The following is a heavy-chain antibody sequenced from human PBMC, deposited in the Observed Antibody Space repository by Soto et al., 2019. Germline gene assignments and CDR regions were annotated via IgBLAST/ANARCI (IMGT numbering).Heavy chain of an antibody. V-gene: IGHV1-8*01. CDR2: MNPNSGNT. CDR3: ARGTGIYDSSGYYSYYYYGMDV. Sequence: QVQLVQSGAEVKKPGASVKVSCKASGYTFTSYDINWVRQATGQGLEWMGWMNPNSGNTGYAQKFQGRVTMTRKTSISTAYMELSSLRSEDTAVYYCARGTGIYDSSGYYSYYYYGMDVWGQGTTVTVSS. D-gene: IGHD3-22*01. CDR1: GYTFTSYD. J-gene: IGHJ6*02.